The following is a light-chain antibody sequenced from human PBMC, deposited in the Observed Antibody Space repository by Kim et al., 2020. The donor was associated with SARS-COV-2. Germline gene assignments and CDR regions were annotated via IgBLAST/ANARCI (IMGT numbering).Light chain of an antibody. CDR1: NIGSKS. Sequence: SYELTQPPSVSVAPGKTARITCGGNNIGSKSVHWYRQKPGQAPVLVIYYDSDRPSGIPERFSGSNSGNTATLTISRVEAGDEADYYCQVWDSSSDRGVFG. CDR3: QVWDSSSDRGV. V-gene: IGLV3-21*04. J-gene: IGLJ3*02. CDR2: YDS.